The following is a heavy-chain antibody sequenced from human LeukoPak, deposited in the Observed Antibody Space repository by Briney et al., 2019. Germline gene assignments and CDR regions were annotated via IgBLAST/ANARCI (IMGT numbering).Heavy chain of an antibody. D-gene: IGHD3-10*01. CDR3: ARDRSYYNSGSYGGVFES. Sequence: NPSETLSLTCTVSGGSISSYYWSWIRQPPGKGLEWIGNIYYSGSTNYNPSLKSRVTISVDTSKNQFSLKLSSVTAADTAVYYCARDRSYYNSGSYGGVFESWGQGALVTVSS. CDR2: IYYSGST. J-gene: IGHJ4*02. CDR1: GGSISSYY. V-gene: IGHV4-59*01.